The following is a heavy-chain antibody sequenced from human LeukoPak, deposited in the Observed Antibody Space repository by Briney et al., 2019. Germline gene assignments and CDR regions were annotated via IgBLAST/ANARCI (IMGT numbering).Heavy chain of an antibody. CDR1: GGSFSGYY. D-gene: IGHD6-13*01. Sequence: SSETLSLTCAVYGGSFSGYYWSWIRQPPGKGLEWIGEINHSGSTNYNSSLKSRATISVDTSKNQFSLKLSSVTAADTAVYYCAREQLVHGSYYYMDVWGKGTTVTVSS. CDR3: AREQLVHGSYYYMDV. V-gene: IGHV4-34*01. J-gene: IGHJ6*03. CDR2: INHSGST.